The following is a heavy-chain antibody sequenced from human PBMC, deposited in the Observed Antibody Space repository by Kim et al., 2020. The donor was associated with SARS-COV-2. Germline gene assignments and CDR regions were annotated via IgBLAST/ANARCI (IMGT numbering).Heavy chain of an antibody. CDR3: ARLRIREFDF. V-gene: IGHV3-48*02. J-gene: IGHJ4*02. Sequence: GGSLRLSCTASGFTFSVFGMNWVRQAPGKGLEWLSYISSGSRSINYADSVKGRFTISRDNAKNSLYLEMNSLRDEDTAVYYCARLRIREFDFWGQGTLVTVSS. CDR2: ISSGSRSI. D-gene: IGHD1-26*01. CDR1: GFTFSVFG.